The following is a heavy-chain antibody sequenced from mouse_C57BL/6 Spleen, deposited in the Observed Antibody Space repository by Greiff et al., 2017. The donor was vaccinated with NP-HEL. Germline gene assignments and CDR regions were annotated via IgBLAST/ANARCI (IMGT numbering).Heavy chain of an antibody. V-gene: IGHV5-17*01. D-gene: IGHD1-1*01. CDR3: ARMYYGSSYWYFDV. CDR1: GFTFSDYG. CDR2: ISSGSSTI. J-gene: IGHJ1*03. Sequence: EVHLVESGGGLVKPGGSLKLSCAASGFTFSDYGMHWVRQAPEKGLEWVAYISSGSSTIYYADPVKGRFTISRDNAKNTLFLQMTSLRSEDTAMYYCARMYYGSSYWYFDVWGTGTTVTVSS.